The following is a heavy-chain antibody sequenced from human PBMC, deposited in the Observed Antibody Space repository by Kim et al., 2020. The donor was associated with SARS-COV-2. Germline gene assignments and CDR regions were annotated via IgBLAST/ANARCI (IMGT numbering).Heavy chain of an antibody. CDR2: IYYSGST. CDR1: GGSISSSSYY. J-gene: IGHJ4*02. D-gene: IGHD1-1*01. CDR3: ARGINWNDELHSDY. Sequence: SETLSLTCTVSGGSISSSSYYWGWIRQPPGKGLEWIGSIYYSGSTYYNPSLKSRVTISVDTSKNQFSLKLSSVTAADTAVYYCARGINWNDELHSDYWGQGTLVTVSS. V-gene: IGHV4-39*01.